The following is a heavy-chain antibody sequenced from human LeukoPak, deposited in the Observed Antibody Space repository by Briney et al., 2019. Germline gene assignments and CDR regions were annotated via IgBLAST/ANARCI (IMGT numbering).Heavy chain of an antibody. CDR2: ISSSSSYI. CDR3: ARDWVVRGVHDYYYGMDV. V-gene: IGHV3-21*01. J-gene: IGHJ6*02. Sequence: PGGSLRLSCAASGFTFSSYSMNWVRQAPGKGLEWVSSISSSSSYIYYADSVKGRFTISRDNAKNSLYLQMNSLRAEDTAVYYCARDWVVRGVHDYYYGMDVWGQGTTVTVSS. D-gene: IGHD3-10*01. CDR1: GFTFSSYS.